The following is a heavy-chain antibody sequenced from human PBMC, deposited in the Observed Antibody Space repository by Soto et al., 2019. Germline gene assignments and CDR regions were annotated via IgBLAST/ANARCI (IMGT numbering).Heavy chain of an antibody. CDR1: GFTFSSYW. CDR3: AREYYYDSSGYYYEDNYYYYGMDV. Sequence: GGSLRLSCAASGFTFSSYWMSWVRQAPGKGLEWVANIKQDGSEKYYVDSVKGRFTISRDNAKNSLYLQMNSLRAEDTAVYYCAREYYYDSSGYYYEDNYYYYGMDVWGQGTTVTVSS. V-gene: IGHV3-7*01. CDR2: IKQDGSEK. J-gene: IGHJ6*02. D-gene: IGHD3-22*01.